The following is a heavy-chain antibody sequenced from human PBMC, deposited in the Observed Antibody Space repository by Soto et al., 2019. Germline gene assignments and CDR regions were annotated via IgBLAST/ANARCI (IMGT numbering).Heavy chain of an antibody. CDR2: IGSRGFPI. CDR1: GLDFGVYP. V-gene: IGHV3-48*04. Sequence: EVHLVESGGGVMQPGGSLRLSCAASGLDFGVYPMNWVRQAPGKGLEWVSYIGSRGFPIYYADSVRGRFAVSRDNANNLVFLQMDTLRAEDTAQYFCATEPFDYWGRGALVTVSS. CDR3: ATEPFDY. J-gene: IGHJ4*02.